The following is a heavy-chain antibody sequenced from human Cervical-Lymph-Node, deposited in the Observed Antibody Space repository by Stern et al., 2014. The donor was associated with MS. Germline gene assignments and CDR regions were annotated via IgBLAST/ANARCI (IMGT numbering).Heavy chain of an antibody. Sequence: EVQLVESGAEVKKPGASLKISCKLSGYSFTIYYIAWVRQMPGKGLEWMAVIYPYDSDTTYSPSFQGQVAISADKSITPAYLQWSSLRASDTAMYYCARHVQGFDYWGQGTLVTVSS. CDR3: ARHVQGFDY. CDR2: IYPYDSDT. CDR1: GYSFTIYY. V-gene: IGHV5-51*01. J-gene: IGHJ4*02.